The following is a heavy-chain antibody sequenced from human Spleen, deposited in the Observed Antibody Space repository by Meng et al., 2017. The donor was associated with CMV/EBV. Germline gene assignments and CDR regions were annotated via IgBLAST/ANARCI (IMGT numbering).Heavy chain of an antibody. V-gene: IGHV3-7*01. CDR2: IKQDGSEK. CDR3: ARGGIKGDFWSGPHYYYGMDV. CDR1: GFTFSSYW. J-gene: IGHJ6*02. D-gene: IGHD3-3*01. Sequence: LTCAASGFTFSSYWMSWVRQAPGKGLEWVANIKQDGSEKYYVDSVKGRFTISRDNAKNSLYLQMNSLRAEDTAVYYCARGGIKGDFWSGPHYYYGMDVWGQGTTVTVSS.